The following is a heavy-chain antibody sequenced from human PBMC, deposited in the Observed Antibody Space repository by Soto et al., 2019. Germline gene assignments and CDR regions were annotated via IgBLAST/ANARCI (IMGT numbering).Heavy chain of an antibody. V-gene: IGHV3-30*18. D-gene: IGHD6-19*01. CDR3: AKDSSDSSGWYYWDWYFDL. J-gene: IGHJ2*01. CDR2: ISYDGSNK. CDR1: GFTFSSYG. Sequence: QVQLVESGGGVVQPGRSLRLSCAASGFTFSSYGMHWVRQAPGKGLEWVAVISYDGSNKYYADSVKGRFTISRDNSKNTLYLQMNSLRAEDTAVYYCAKDSSDSSGWYYWDWYFDLWGRGTLVTVSS.